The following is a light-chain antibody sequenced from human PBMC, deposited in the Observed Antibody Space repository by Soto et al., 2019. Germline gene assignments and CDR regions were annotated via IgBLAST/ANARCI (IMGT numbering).Light chain of an antibody. Sequence: QSALTQPASVSGSPGQSITISCTGISSVLGGYNYVSWYQQHPGKAPKLMIYEVTNRPSGVSNRFSGSKSGNTASLTISGLQAEDEADYYCTSYTSSSWVFGGGTKLTVL. CDR3: TSYTSSSWV. J-gene: IGLJ3*02. V-gene: IGLV2-14*01. CDR2: EVT. CDR1: SSVLGGYNY.